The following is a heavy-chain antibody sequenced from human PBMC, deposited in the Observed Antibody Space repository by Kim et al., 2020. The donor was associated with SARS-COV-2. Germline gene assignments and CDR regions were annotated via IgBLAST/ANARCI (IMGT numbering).Heavy chain of an antibody. CDR3: ATDSGSITMVRGVMVHEKRLDP. V-gene: IGHV1-24*01. CDR1: GYNLTELS. Sequence: ASVKVSCKVSGYNLTELSMHWVRQAPGKGLEWMGGFDPEDGETIYAQKFQGRVTMTEDTSTDTAYMELSSLRSEDTAVYYCATDSGSITMVRGVMVHEKRLDPWGQGTLVTVSS. J-gene: IGHJ5*02. CDR2: FDPEDGET. D-gene: IGHD3-10*01.